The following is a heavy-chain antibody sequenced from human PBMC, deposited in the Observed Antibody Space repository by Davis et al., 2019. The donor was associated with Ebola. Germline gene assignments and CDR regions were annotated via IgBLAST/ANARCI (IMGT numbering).Heavy chain of an antibody. CDR1: GFSASLYS. CDR3: ARRAWFDP. V-gene: IGHV3-53*01. J-gene: IGHJ5*02. Sequence: GESLKISCAFSGFSASLYSMNWVRQAPGKGLEWVSIIYSGGNTYYADSVKGRFTISRDNAKNSLYLQMNSLRAEDTAVYYCARRAWFDPWGQGTLVTVSS. CDR2: IYSGGNT.